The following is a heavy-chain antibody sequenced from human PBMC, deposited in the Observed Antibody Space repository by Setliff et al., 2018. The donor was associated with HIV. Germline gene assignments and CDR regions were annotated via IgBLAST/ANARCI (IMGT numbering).Heavy chain of an antibody. CDR1: GYTFTGYY. D-gene: IGHD3-22*01. CDR2: INPNSGGT. J-gene: IGHJ4*02. V-gene: IGHV1-2*02. Sequence: GASVKVSCKASGYTFTGYYMHWVQQAPGQGLEWMGWINPNSGGTNYAQKFQGRVTMTRDTSISTAYMELSRLRSDDTAVYYCARADYYYSSGYYALWGQGTLVTVSS. CDR3: ARADYYYSSGYYAL.